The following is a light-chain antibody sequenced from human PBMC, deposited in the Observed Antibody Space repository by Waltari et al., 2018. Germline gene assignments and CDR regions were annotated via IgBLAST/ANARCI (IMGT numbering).Light chain of an antibody. V-gene: IGLV1-44*01. Sequence: QSVLTQPPSVSGTPGQRVTISCSGRSSNIGINTVSWFLQFPGTAHKLLIYANNWRPSGVPDRFSGTKSGTSASLAISGLQSEDDATYYCAAWDDSLNGWVFGGGTKLTVL. CDR3: AAWDDSLNGWV. CDR2: ANN. CDR1: SSNIGINT. J-gene: IGLJ2*01.